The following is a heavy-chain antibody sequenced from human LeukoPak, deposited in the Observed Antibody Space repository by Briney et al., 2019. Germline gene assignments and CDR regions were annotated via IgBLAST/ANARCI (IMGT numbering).Heavy chain of an antibody. V-gene: IGHV3-64D*06. D-gene: IGHD6-13*01. CDR2: ISSNGGST. CDR1: GFTFSSYA. J-gene: IGHJ4*02. Sequence: PGGPLRLSCSASGFTFSSYAMHWVRQAPGKGLEYVSAISSNGGSTYYADSVKGRFTISRDNSKNTQYLQMSSLRTEDTAMYYCVKSRVSSSWYEGYFDHWGQGTLVTVSS. CDR3: VKSRVSSSWYEGYFDH.